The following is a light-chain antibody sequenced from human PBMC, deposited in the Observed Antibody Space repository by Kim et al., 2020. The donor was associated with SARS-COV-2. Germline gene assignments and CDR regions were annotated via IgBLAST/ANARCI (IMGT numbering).Light chain of an antibody. CDR1: ENIGTW. CDR2: LAS. V-gene: IGKV1-5*03. Sequence: SASVGDRVTITCRASENIGTWLAWYQQKPGRAPSLLIYLASTLESGVPSRFSGTGSGTKFSLSITSLQPDDFATYYCQHYSRFPYTFGQGTKLEI. CDR3: QHYSRFPYT. J-gene: IGKJ2*01.